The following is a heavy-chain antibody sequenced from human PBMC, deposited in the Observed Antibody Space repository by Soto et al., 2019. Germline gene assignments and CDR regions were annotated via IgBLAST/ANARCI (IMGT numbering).Heavy chain of an antibody. J-gene: IGHJ4*02. CDR1: GGSISSYY. D-gene: IGHD6-13*01. Sequence: SEILSLTCTVSGGSISSYYWSWIRQPPGKGLEWIGYIYYSGSTNYNPSLKSRVTISVDRSKNQFSLKLSSVTAADTAVYYCASSHAGAHITAAVHWGQGTLVTVSS. V-gene: IGHV4-59*12. CDR2: IYYSGST. CDR3: ASSHAGAHITAAVH.